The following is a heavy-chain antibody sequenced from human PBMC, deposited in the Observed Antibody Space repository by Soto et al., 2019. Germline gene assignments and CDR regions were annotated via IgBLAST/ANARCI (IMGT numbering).Heavy chain of an antibody. J-gene: IGHJ4*02. Sequence: EVQLLESGGDLVQRGGSLRLSCAASGFTFSGYGMSWVRQAPGKGLEWVSSITSSGSNTYYVDSVKGRFTISRDNSKNTLYRQMNSLTVEDTAVYYCAKEQGRVAAALDYWGQGTLVTVSS. V-gene: IGHV3-23*01. D-gene: IGHD6-13*01. CDR1: GFTFSGYG. CDR2: ITSSGSNT. CDR3: AKEQGRVAAALDY.